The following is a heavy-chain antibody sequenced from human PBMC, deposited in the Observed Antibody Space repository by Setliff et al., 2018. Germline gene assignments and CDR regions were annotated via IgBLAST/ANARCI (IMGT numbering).Heavy chain of an antibody. Sequence: SETLSLTCTVSGDSISRSTYYWGWIRQSPGKGLDWIGTFGHSGNTFNNPSLKSRVTISVDTSQNPFSLKLTSVSAADTAVYYCARRDSTGYYGYSFDFWGQGTLVTVSS. CDR1: GDSISRSTYY. CDR3: ARRDSTGYYGYSFDF. D-gene: IGHD3-22*01. J-gene: IGHJ4*02. CDR2: FGHSGNT. V-gene: IGHV4-39*02.